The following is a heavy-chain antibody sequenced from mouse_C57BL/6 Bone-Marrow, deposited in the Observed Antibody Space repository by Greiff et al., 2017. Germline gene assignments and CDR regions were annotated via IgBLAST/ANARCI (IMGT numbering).Heavy chain of an antibody. Sequence: QVQLKQSGPELVKPGASVKLSCKASGYTFTSYDINWVKQRPGQGLAWIGWIYPRDGSTKYTEKFQGKATLTVDTSSSTAYMELHSLTSEDSAVYFCARRGVNYYGSSFWFAYWGQGTLVTVSA. D-gene: IGHD1-1*01. CDR3: ARRGVNYYGSSFWFAY. J-gene: IGHJ3*01. V-gene: IGHV1-85*01. CDR1: GYTFTSYD. CDR2: IYPRDGST.